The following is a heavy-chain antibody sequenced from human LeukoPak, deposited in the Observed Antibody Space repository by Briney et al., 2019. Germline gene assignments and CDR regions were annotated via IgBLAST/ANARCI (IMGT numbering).Heavy chain of an antibody. Sequence: ASVKVSCKASGYTFTGYYMHWVRQAPGQGLEWMGWINPNSGGTNYAQKFQGGVTMTRDTSISTAYMELGRLRSDDTAVYYCARPTQPYCSSTSCYRGHRLECDYWGQGTLVTVSS. CDR3: ARPTQPYCSSTSCYRGHRLECDY. J-gene: IGHJ4*02. D-gene: IGHD2-2*02. V-gene: IGHV1-2*02. CDR2: INPNSGGT. CDR1: GYTFTGYY.